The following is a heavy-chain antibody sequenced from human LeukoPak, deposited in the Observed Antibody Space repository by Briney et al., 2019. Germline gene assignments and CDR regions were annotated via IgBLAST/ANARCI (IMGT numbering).Heavy chain of an antibody. CDR2: ISYDGSGQ. D-gene: IGHD2-2*01. CDR3: AKDQRTMTRRMDV. J-gene: IGHJ6*02. V-gene: IGHV3-30*18. CDR1: AFTFRSYG. Sequence: GRSLRLSCVASAFTFRSYGMHWVRQAPGKGLEWVAVISYDGSGQYYADSLKGRFTISRDNSKNTLYLQMNSLRVEDTAVYYCAKDQRTMTRRMDVWGQGTTVTVSS.